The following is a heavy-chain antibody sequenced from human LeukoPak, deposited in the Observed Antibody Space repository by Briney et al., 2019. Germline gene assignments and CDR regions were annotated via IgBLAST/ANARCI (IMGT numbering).Heavy chain of an antibody. V-gene: IGHV1-46*01. CDR2: INPSGGST. CDR3: ARDEAVAFFDY. D-gene: IGHD6-19*01. Sequence: ASVKVSCKASGYTFTSYYMHWVRQAPGQGLEWMGIINPSGGSTSYAQKSQGRVTMTRDTSTSTVYMELSSLRSKDTAVYYCARDEAVAFFDYWGQGTLVTVSS. J-gene: IGHJ4*02. CDR1: GYTFTSYY.